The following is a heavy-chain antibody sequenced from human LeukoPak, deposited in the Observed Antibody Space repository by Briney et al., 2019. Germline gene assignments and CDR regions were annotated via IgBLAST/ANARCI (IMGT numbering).Heavy chain of an antibody. V-gene: IGHV1-3*01. D-gene: IGHD3-22*01. CDR1: GYTFTSYG. CDR2: INGGNGNT. Sequence: ASVKVSCKTSGYTFTSYGMHWVRQAPGQSLEWMGWINGGNGNTKYSEKFQGRVTIIRDTSASTAYMELSSLRSEDTAVYYCARVPLHDDSGHYYPHWGQGTLVIVSS. J-gene: IGHJ1*01. CDR3: ARVPLHDDSGHYYPH.